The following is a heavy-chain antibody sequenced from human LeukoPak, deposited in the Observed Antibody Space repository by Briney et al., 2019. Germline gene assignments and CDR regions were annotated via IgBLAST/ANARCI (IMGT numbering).Heavy chain of an antibody. CDR2: IYYSGST. CDR1: GGSISSYY. CDR3: ARGGYYYGSGSSKGMDV. D-gene: IGHD3-10*01. V-gene: IGHV4-59*12. J-gene: IGHJ6*02. Sequence: SETLSLTCTVSGGSISSYYWSWIRQPPGKGLEWIGYIYYSGSTNYNPSLKSRVTISVDTSKNQFSLKLSSVTAADTAVYYCARGGYYYGSGSSKGMDVWGQGTTVTVSS.